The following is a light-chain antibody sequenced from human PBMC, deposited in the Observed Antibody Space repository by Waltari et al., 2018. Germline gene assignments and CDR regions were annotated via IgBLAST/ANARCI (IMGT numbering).Light chain of an antibody. Sequence: EIVLTQSPGTLSLSPGERATLSCRASQSVSSSYLAWYQQKPGQAPRLLMYLASSRATGIPDRFSGSGSGTDFTLTISIREPEDFSVYYCQYYGSYTFGQGTKLAI. J-gene: IGKJ2*01. CDR1: QSVSSSY. CDR2: LAS. V-gene: IGKV3-20*01. CDR3: QYYGSYT.